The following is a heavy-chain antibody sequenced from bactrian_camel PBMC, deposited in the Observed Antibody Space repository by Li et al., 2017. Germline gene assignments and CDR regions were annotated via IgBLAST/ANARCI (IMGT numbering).Heavy chain of an antibody. D-gene: IGHD6*01. CDR1: GFPFSDRC. CDR3: AAARRLGGSWYYPQAGYNS. J-gene: IGHJ4*01. V-gene: IGHV3S10*01. Sequence: DVQLVESGGGSVEARGSLRLSCTASGFPFSDRCMAWFRQAPGKARVGVAGIDTDGSTKYHDSVKGRFTISGDNANNSLYLLMDSLNPEDTATYTCAAARRLGGSWYYPQAGYNSWGQGTQVTVS. CDR2: IDTDGST.